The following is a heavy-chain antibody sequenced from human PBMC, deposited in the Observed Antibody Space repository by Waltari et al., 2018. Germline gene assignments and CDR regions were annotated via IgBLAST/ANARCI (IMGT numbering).Heavy chain of an antibody. V-gene: IGHV3-49*03. CDR2: IRRKVDGGKT. CDR3: SRAVVTFGGVIDAFDI. D-gene: IGHD3-16*02. Sequence: VQLVESGGGLVQPGRSLSLSCAASGFMFGDYVLTGFRQAPGMGLQWVGYIRRKVDGGKTQYAASVKGRFTISRDDSKSNAYLQMNSLKTEDTAVYYCSRAVVTFGGVIDAFDIWGQGTMVTVSS. CDR1: GFMFGDYV. J-gene: IGHJ3*02.